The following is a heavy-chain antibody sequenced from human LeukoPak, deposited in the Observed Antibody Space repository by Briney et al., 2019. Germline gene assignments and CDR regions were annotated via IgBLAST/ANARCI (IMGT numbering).Heavy chain of an antibody. J-gene: IGHJ4*02. CDR3: ARVPHSTSSIDY. V-gene: IGHV4-34*01. CDR1: GGSFTDYY. CDR2: INHRRST. Sequence: SETLSLTCAVYGGSFTDYYWSWIRQPPGKGLDWIGEINHRRSTHYNSSLKRRVTISVDRSKNQFSLKLNSVTAADTAVYFCARVPHSTSSIDYWGQGAPVTVSS. D-gene: IGHD6-6*01.